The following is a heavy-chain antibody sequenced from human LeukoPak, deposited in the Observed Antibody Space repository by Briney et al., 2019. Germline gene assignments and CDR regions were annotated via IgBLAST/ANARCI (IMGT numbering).Heavy chain of an antibody. Sequence: SETLSLTCTVSGGSISSYYWSWIRQPPGKGLEWIGYIYYSGSTNYNPSLKSRVTISVDTSKNQFSLKLSSVTAADTAVYYCARVRWPNYFDYWGQGTLVTVSS. CDR3: ARVRWPNYFDY. V-gene: IGHV4-59*01. CDR2: IYYSGST. CDR1: GGSISSYY. J-gene: IGHJ4*02. D-gene: IGHD4-23*01.